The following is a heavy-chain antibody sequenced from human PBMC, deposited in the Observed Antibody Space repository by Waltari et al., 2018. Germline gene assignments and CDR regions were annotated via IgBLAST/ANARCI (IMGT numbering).Heavy chain of an antibody. Sequence: QVQLQESGSGLVKPSETLSLTCTVSGGSISSYYWSWFRQPPGKGLEWIGYIYYSGSTNYNPSLKSRVTISVDTSKNQFSLKLSSVTAADTAVYYCARERYYYGSGYFDYWGQGTLVTVSS. V-gene: IGHV4-59*01. CDR1: GGSISSYY. J-gene: IGHJ4*02. CDR2: IYYSGST. D-gene: IGHD3-10*01. CDR3: ARERYYYGSGYFDY.